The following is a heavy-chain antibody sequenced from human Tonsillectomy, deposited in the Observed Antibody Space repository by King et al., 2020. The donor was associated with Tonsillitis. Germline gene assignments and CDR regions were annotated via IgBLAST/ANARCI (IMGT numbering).Heavy chain of an antibody. J-gene: IGHJ6*03. CDR3: ARDYRRITMIVVPPRRYYYMDV. CDR1: GFTFSSYS. CDR2: ISSSSSTI. V-gene: IGHV3-48*01. Sequence: VQLVESGGGLVQPGGSLRLSCAASGFTFSSYSMNWVRQAPGKGLEWVSYISSSSSTIYYADSVKGRFTISRDNAKNSLYLQMNSLRAEDTAVYYCARDYRRITMIVVPPRRYYYMDVWGKGTTVTVSS. D-gene: IGHD3-22*01.